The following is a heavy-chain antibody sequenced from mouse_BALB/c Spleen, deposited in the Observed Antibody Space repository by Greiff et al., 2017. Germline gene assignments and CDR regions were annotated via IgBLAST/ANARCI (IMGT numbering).Heavy chain of an antibody. J-gene: IGHJ4*01. Sequence: QVQLQQPGAELVKPGAPVKLSCKASGYTFTSYWMNWVKQRPGRGLEWIGRIDPSDSETHYNQKFKDKATLTVDKSSSTAYIQLSSLTSEDSAVYYCARGMIPYAMDYWGQGTSVTVSS. CDR3: ARGMIPYAMDY. CDR2: IDPSDSET. CDR1: GYTFTSYW. D-gene: IGHD2-4*01. V-gene: IGHV1-69*02.